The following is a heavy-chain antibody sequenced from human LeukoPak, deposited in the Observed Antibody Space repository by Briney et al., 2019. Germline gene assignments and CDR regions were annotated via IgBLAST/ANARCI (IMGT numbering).Heavy chain of an antibody. Sequence: GGSLRLSCAASGFTFSSYGMHWVRQAPGKGLEWVAFIRYDGSNKYYADSVKGRFTISRDNSKNTLYLQMNSLRAEDTAVYYCARGRGYSQSNWVDPWGQGTMVTVSA. CDR3: ARGRGYSQSNWVDP. CDR2: IRYDGSNK. CDR1: GFTFSSYG. J-gene: IGHJ5*02. V-gene: IGHV3-30*02. D-gene: IGHD5-18*01.